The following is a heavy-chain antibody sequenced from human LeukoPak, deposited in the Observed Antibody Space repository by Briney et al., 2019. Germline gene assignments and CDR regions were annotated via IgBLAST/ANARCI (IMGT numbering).Heavy chain of an antibody. CDR1: GGSISSYY. CDR3: ARAADRSVVVVAAKGDYFDY. Sequence: PSETLSLTCTVSGGSISSYYWSWIRQPAGKGLEWIGRIYTSRSTNYNPSLKSRVTMSVDTSKNQFSLKLSSVTAADTAVYYCARAADRSVVVVAAKGDYFDYWGQGTLVTVSS. D-gene: IGHD2-15*01. V-gene: IGHV4-4*07. J-gene: IGHJ4*02. CDR2: IYTSRST.